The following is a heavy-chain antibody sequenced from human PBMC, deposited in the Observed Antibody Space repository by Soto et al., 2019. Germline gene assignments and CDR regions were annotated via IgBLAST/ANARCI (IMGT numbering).Heavy chain of an antibody. CDR3: ARDGDGDYPVDY. J-gene: IGHJ4*02. CDR2: ITNDGRST. CDR1: GFTFSRYW. D-gene: IGHD4-17*01. V-gene: IGHV3-74*01. Sequence: EVQLVESGGGLVQPGESLRLSFAASGFTFSRYWMHWVRQGPGKGLVWVARITNDGRSTGYADSVKGRFTISRDNAKNTLYLQINSLRAEDTAVYYCARDGDGDYPVDYWGQGTLVTVSS.